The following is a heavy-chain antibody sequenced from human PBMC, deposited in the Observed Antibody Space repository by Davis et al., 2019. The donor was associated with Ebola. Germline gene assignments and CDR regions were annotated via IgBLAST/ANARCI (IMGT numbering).Heavy chain of an antibody. CDR3: ARDSRTISGAVTFDY. J-gene: IGHJ4*02. CDR1: GYTFTRTA. V-gene: IGHV1-3*01. D-gene: IGHD3-3*01. CDR2: INADNGNT. Sequence: ASVTVSCKASGYTFTRTAIHWVRQAPGQSLEWMGWINADNGNTNNSHRFQGRVTITSDASARTVFMELSSLRSEDTAVYYCARDSRTISGAVTFDYWGQGTRVTVSS.